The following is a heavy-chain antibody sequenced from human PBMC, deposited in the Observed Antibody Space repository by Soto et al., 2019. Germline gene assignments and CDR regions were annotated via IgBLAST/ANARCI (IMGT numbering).Heavy chain of an antibody. V-gene: IGHV3-23*01. D-gene: IGHD3-22*01. CDR1: GFTFSSYA. J-gene: IGHJ6*02. Sequence: GGSLRLSCAASGFTFSSYAMSWVRQAPGKGLEWVSAISGSGGSTYYADSVKGRFTISRDNSKNTLYLQMNSLRAEDTAVYYCAKAVNWDSSGYYYPNWDCGMDVWGQGTTVTVSS. CDR2: ISGSGGST. CDR3: AKAVNWDSSGYYYPNWDCGMDV.